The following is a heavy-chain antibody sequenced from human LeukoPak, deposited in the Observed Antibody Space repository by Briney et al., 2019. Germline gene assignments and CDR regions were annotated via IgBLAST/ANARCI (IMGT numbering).Heavy chain of an antibody. J-gene: IGHJ3*02. V-gene: IGHV5-51*01. CDR1: GYSFTSYW. D-gene: IGHD5-18*01. CDR3: GRVDSYEAFDI. CDR2: IYPGDSDT. Sequence: GVSLKIFCKGSGYSFTSYWIGWVRQMPGKGLEWMGIIYPGDSDTRYSPSFQGQVTFSADKSVSTAYLQWSSLKASDTAMYYCGRVDSYEAFDIWGQGTMVTVSS.